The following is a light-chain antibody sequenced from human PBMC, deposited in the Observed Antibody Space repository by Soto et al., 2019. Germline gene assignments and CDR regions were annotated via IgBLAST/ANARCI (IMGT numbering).Light chain of an antibody. Sequence: EILMTQSPAPLSMSPGERATLSCRASQSVRSNLAWYHQKPGQAPRLLIYGASNRATGIPDRFSGSGSGTDFTLTISRLEPEDFAVYYCQQYGSSGTFGQGTKVDIK. V-gene: IGKV3-20*01. CDR1: QSVRSN. CDR3: QQYGSSGT. CDR2: GAS. J-gene: IGKJ1*01.